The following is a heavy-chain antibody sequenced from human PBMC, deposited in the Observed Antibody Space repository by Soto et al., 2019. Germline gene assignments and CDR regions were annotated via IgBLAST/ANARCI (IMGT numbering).Heavy chain of an antibody. CDR3: AKSPSSGWYRVWFDP. D-gene: IGHD6-19*01. CDR2: IYYSGST. CDR1: GGSVSSGSYY. Sequence: ASETLSLTCTVSGGSVSSGSYYWSWIRQPPGKGLEWIGYIYYSGSTNYNPSLKSRVTISVDTSKNQFSLKLSSVTAADTAVYYCAKSPSSGWYRVWFDPWGQGTLVTVSS. J-gene: IGHJ5*02. V-gene: IGHV4-61*01.